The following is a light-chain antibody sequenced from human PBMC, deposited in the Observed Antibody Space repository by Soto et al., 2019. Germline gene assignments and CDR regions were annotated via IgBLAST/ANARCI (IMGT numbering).Light chain of an antibody. Sequence: QSALTQPASVSGSPGQSITISCIGTSNDIGAYNYVSWYQQHPGKAPKLMIYEVTHRPSGVSNRFSASKSGNTASLTISGLQAEDEADYFCSSYTRSSTQVFGGGTKLTVL. CDR3: SSYTRSSTQV. CDR1: SNDIGAYNY. CDR2: EVT. J-gene: IGLJ3*02. V-gene: IGLV2-14*01.